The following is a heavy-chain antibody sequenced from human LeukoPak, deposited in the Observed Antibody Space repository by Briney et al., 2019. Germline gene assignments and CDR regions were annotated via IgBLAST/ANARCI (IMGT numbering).Heavy chain of an antibody. CDR2: IIPIFGTA. D-gene: IGHD1-26*01. Sequence: GASVKVSCKASGYTFTSYYMHWVRQAPGQGLEWMGGIIPIFGTANYAQKFQGRVTITADESTSTAYMELSSLRSEDTAVYYCARGRWEATNAFDIWGQGTMVTVSS. V-gene: IGHV1-69*13. CDR1: GYTFTSYY. CDR3: ARGRWEATNAFDI. J-gene: IGHJ3*02.